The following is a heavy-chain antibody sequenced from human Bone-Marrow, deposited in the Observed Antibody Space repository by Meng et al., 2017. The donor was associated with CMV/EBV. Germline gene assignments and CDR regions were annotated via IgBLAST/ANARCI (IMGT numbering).Heavy chain of an antibody. J-gene: IGHJ4*02. CDR1: GYTFTSYY. V-gene: IGHV1-46*01. CDR2: IYPSGGST. Sequence: QVQLVRSGAEGEKPGASVKVSCKASGYTFTSYYRHWVRQAPGQGLEWMGVIYPSGGSTRYAQKFQGRVTMTRDTSTGTAHMELSSLSSEDTALYYCARELGGTGYFDYWGQGTLVTVSS. CDR3: ARELGGTGYFDY. D-gene: IGHD1-26*01.